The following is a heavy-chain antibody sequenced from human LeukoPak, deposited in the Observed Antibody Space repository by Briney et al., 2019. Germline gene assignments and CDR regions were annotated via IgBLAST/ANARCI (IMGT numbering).Heavy chain of an antibody. V-gene: IGHV4-39*01. CDR3: ARHKHLPSGYFDY. Sequence: SETQPLTCTVSGDSISSSSYYWGWIRQPPGKGLECIGSIYYSGSTYYNPSLKSRVTISVDTSKNQFSLKLTSVTAADTAVYYCARHKHLPSGYFDYWGHGKLVTVSS. D-gene: IGHD2-21*01. CDR2: IYYSGST. CDR1: GDSISSSSYY. J-gene: IGHJ4*01.